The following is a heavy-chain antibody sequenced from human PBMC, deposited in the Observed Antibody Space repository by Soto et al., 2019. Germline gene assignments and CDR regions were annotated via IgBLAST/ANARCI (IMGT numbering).Heavy chain of an antibody. V-gene: IGHV1-69*12. CDR1: GGPFTNYG. CDR3: ATRSKRFSDFYYYGMDV. D-gene: IGHD3-10*01. CDR2: VIPIFGSA. Sequence: QVHLVQSGAEMRKPGSSVRVSCKASGGPFTNYGLNWVRQAPGQGLEWMGGVIPIFGSATYAQKFQDRVTLTADESTTTAYLELSGLRLDDTAIYYCATRSKRFSDFYYYGMDVWGQGTTVTVSS. J-gene: IGHJ6*02.